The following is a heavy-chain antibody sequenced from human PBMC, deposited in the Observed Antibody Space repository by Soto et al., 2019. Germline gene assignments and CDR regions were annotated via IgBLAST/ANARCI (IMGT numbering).Heavy chain of an antibody. CDR3: ARNPLLTDYGDYGHYYYYGMDV. CDR1: GGSISSYY. D-gene: IGHD4-17*01. Sequence: SETLSLTCTVSGGSISSYYWSWIRQPPGKGLEWIGYIYYSGSTNYNPSLKSRVTISVDTSKNQFSLKLSSVTAADTAVYYCARNPLLTDYGDYGHYYYYGMDVWGQGTTGTVSS. J-gene: IGHJ6*02. CDR2: IYYSGST. V-gene: IGHV4-59*01.